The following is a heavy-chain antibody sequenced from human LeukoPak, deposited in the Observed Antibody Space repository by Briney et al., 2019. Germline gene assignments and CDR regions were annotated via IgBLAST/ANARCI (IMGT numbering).Heavy chain of an antibody. V-gene: IGHV1-46*01. J-gene: IGHJ4*02. Sequence: ASVKVSCKASGYTFTSYYMHWVRQAPGQGLEWMGIINPSGGSTSYAQKFQGRVTMTEDTSTDTAYMELSSLRSEDTAVYYCATDPAMITFGGVIAELDTWGQGTLVTVSS. D-gene: IGHD3-16*02. CDR1: GYTFTSYY. CDR2: INPSGGST. CDR3: ATDPAMITFGGVIAELDT.